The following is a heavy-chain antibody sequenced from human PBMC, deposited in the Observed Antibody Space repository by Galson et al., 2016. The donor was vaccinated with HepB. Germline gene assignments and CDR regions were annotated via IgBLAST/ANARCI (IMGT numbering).Heavy chain of an antibody. CDR3: ARHLGDRVPTTAYLYHFGLDV. CDR2: VHPSGTT. V-gene: IGHV4-39*01. Sequence: SETLSLTCTVSGASIWGVSLRSSPYFWGWFRQPPGKGLEWIASVHPSGTTHTTPSLRSRLTVSADSSRNQFSLKVHSVTAADMAVYFCARHLGDRVPTTAYLYHFGLDVWGQGTTVTVS. CDR1: GASIWGVSLRSSPYF. J-gene: IGHJ6*02. D-gene: IGHD3-16*01.